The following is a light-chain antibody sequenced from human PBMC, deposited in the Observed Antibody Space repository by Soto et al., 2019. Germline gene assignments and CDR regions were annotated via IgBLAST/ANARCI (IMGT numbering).Light chain of an antibody. Sequence: DIVLTQSPGTLSLSPGERATLSCRASQSVSSSYLAWYQQKPGQAPRLLIYDASSRATGIPDRFSGSGSGTDFTLTISRLEPEDFAVYFCQHCGISPHTFGQGTKVDIK. CDR3: QHCGISPHT. CDR2: DAS. V-gene: IGKV3-20*01. J-gene: IGKJ1*01. CDR1: QSVSSSY.